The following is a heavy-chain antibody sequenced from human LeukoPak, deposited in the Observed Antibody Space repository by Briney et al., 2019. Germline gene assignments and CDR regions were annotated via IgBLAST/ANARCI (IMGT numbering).Heavy chain of an antibody. CDR1: GGSFSGYY. Sequence: SETLSLTCAVYGGSFSGYYWGWIRQPPGKGLEWIGEINHSGSTNYNPSLKSRVTISVDTSKNQFSLKLSSVTAADTAVYYCARGLRRAARRSVWLPDAFDIWGQGTMVTVSS. J-gene: IGHJ3*02. CDR2: INHSGST. CDR3: ARGLRRAARRSVWLPDAFDI. D-gene: IGHD6-6*01. V-gene: IGHV4-34*01.